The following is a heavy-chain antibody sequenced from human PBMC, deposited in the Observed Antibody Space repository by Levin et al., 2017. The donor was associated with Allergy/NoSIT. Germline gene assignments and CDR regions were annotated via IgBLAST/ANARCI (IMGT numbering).Heavy chain of an antibody. CDR3: ARGRYVSGSYYKGYYYYYYMDV. Sequence: SVKVSCKASGGTFSSYAISWVRQAPGQGLEWMGGIIPIFGTANYAQKFQGRVTITADKSTSTAYMELSSLRSEDTAVYYCARGRYVSGSYYKGYYYYYYMDVWGKGTTVTVSS. J-gene: IGHJ6*03. D-gene: IGHD3-10*01. CDR1: GGTFSSYA. CDR2: IIPIFGTA. V-gene: IGHV1-69*06.